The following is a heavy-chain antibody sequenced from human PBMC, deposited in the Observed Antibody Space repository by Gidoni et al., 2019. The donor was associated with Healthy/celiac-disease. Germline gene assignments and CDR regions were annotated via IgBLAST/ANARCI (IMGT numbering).Heavy chain of an antibody. D-gene: IGHD3-3*01. J-gene: IGHJ5*02. V-gene: IGHV1-46*01. CDR3: ARDSSLGDFWSGYISVWFDP. CDR2: INPSGGST. Sequence: QVQLVQSGAEVKKPGASVKVSCKASGYTFTSYYMHWVRQAPGQGLEWMGIINPSGGSTSYAQKFQGRVTMTRDTSTSTVYMELSSLRSEDTAVYYCARDSSLGDFWSGYISVWFDPWGQGTLVTVSS. CDR1: GYTFTSYY.